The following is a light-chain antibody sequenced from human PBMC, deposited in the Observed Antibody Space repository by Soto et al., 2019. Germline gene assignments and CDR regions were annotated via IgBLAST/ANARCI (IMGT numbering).Light chain of an antibody. Sequence: QSVLTQPPSVSAAPGQKVTISCPGSNSNIGNNYVSWYQQLPGTAPKLLIYENNKRPSGIPDRFSGSKSGTSGTLGITGLQTGDEADYYCGTWDSSLSAYVFGTGTKVTVL. V-gene: IGLV1-51*02. J-gene: IGLJ1*01. CDR3: GTWDSSLSAYV. CDR2: ENN. CDR1: NSNIGNNY.